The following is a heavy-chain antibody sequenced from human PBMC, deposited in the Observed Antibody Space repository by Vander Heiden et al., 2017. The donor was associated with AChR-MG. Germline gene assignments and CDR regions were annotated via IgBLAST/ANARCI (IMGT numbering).Heavy chain of an antibody. D-gene: IGHD3-10*01. Sequence: QLQLQESGPGLVKPSETLSLTRTVSGGSIISSAYYWGWIRQPPGKGLEWIGTIYDGGGTYYNASLNSRVTIYVDTSKNQFALRLTSVTAADTAVYYCARHQYYGSGSYYRADAFDIWGQGTMVTVSS. J-gene: IGHJ3*02. V-gene: IGHV4-39*01. CDR3: ARHQYYGSGSYYRADAFDI. CDR2: IYDGGGT. CDR1: GGSIISSAYY.